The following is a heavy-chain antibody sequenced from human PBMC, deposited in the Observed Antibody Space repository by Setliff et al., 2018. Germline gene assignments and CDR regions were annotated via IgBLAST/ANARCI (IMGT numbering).Heavy chain of an antibody. CDR3: ASARPHFGVVIRSPPDY. Sequence: GASVKVSCKASAYTFTSYAMNWVRQAPGQGLEWMGWINTNTGNPTYAQGSTGRFVFSLDTSVSTAYLQISSLKAEDTAVYYCASARPHFGVVIRSPPDYWGQGTLVTV. CDR1: AYTFTSYA. CDR2: INTNTGNP. D-gene: IGHD3-3*01. J-gene: IGHJ4*02. V-gene: IGHV7-4-1*02.